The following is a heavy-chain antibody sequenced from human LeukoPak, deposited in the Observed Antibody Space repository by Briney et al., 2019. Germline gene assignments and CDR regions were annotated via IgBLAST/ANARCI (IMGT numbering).Heavy chain of an antibody. J-gene: IGHJ4*02. Sequence: PSETLSLTCAVSGYSISSGYYWGWIRQPPGKGLEWIGSIYHSGSTYYNPSLKSRVTISVDTSKNQFSLKLSSVTAADTAVYYCARPVYYDSSGHYYRYFDYWGQGTLVTVSS. CDR3: ARPVYYDSSGHYYRYFDY. CDR2: IYHSGST. D-gene: IGHD3-22*01. V-gene: IGHV4-38-2*01. CDR1: GYSISSGYY.